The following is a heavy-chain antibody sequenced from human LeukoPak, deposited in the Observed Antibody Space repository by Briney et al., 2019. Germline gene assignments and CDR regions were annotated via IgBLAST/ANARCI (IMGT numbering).Heavy chain of an antibody. J-gene: IGHJ4*02. V-gene: IGHV3-30-3*01. D-gene: IGHD2/OR15-2a*01. CDR2: ISYDGSNK. CDR3: ARSMGGYFYDPRASDY. Sequence: GRSLRLSCAASGFTFSSYAMHWVRQAPGKGLEWVAVISYDGSNKYYADSVKGRFTISRDNSKNTLYLQMNSLRAEDTAVYYCARSMGGYFYDPRASDYWGQGTLVTVSS. CDR1: GFTFSSYA.